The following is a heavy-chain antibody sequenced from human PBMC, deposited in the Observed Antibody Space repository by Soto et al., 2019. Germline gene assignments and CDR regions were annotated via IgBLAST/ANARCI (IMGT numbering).Heavy chain of an antibody. CDR2: IYYSGST. CDR1: GGSISSGDYY. V-gene: IGHV4-30-4*01. D-gene: IGHD1-7*01. J-gene: IGHJ5*02. Sequence: PSETLSLTCTVSGGSISSGDYYWSWIRQPPGKGLEWIGYIYYSGSTYYNPSLKSRVTISVDTSKNQFSLKLSSVTAADTAVYYCARVDWNYVWFDPWGQGTLVTVSS. CDR3: ARVDWNYVWFDP.